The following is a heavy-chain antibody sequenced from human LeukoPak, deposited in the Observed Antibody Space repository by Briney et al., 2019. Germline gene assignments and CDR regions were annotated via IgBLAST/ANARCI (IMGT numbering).Heavy chain of an antibody. CDR1: GLPFSAYK. V-gene: IGHV3-74*01. J-gene: IGHJ4*02. CDR3: VVGGSPGY. D-gene: IGHD2-15*01. CDR2: ISTDGYTT. Sequence: GGSLKLSCAASGLPFSAYKMHWVRQAPRKGLVWVSRISTDGYTTDYADFVQGRFTASRDNTKNTWSLEMNSLRAEDTAVYYCVVGGSPGYWGQGTLVTVSS.